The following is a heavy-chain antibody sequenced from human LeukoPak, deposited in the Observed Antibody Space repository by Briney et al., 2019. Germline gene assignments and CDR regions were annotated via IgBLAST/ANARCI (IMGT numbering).Heavy chain of an antibody. CDR3: ARRDSRSGWSFDY. Sequence: SETLPPTCTVSGDSISNYHWSWIRQPAGKGLERIGQIHTSGSTNYNPPLKSRVTMSIDTPENHLSLTRRSGTAADTAVYYCARRDSRSGWSFDYWGQGTLVTVSS. CDR2: IHTSGST. CDR1: GDSISNYH. D-gene: IGHD6-19*01. V-gene: IGHV4-4*07. J-gene: IGHJ4*02.